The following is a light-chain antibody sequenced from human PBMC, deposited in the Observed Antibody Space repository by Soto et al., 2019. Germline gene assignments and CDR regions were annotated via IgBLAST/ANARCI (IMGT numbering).Light chain of an antibody. V-gene: IGKV1-5*01. CDR1: QTIDKK. J-gene: IGKJ1*01. CDR3: QQYDLYWT. CDR2: DAS. Sequence: DIQLTQSPSAMSASVGDRVTITCRASQTIDKKLAWYQQKPGKAPKLLIFDASTLETGVPLRFSGSGSGTEFSLSINSLQPEDFGTYFCQQYDLYWTFGQGTKV.